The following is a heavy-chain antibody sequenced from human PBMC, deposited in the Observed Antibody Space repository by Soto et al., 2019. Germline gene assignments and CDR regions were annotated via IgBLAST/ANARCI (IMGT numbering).Heavy chain of an antibody. D-gene: IGHD3-22*01. V-gene: IGHV4-34*10. Sequence: PEILSLTCAVFSASLGDHYLVWSRQSPEKGLEGIGEVHPSGSTDYNLSLKSRLTLSFDTSKNQFHLKLSSVTAADTAVYYCARGTYYYDSSGYRYYYYYGMDVWGPGTTVTVSS. CDR2: VHPSGST. CDR3: ARGTYYYDSSGYRYYYYYGMDV. J-gene: IGHJ6*02. CDR1: SASLGDHY.